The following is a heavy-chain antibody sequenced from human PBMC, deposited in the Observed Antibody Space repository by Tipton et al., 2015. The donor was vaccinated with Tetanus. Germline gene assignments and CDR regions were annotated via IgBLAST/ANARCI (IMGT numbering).Heavy chain of an antibody. D-gene: IGHD1-26*01. V-gene: IGHV4-31*03. J-gene: IGHJ4*02. Sequence: TLSLTCTVSGVSISGGRYYWSWIRQRPGKGLEWIGDIYSSGSTYTDPSLKGRVTISVDTSKNQFPLRLNSVTAADTAVYYCARDQARGARGWNYFDFWGLGTLVTVSS. CDR1: GVSISGGRYY. CDR3: ARDQARGARGWNYFDF. CDR2: IYSSGST.